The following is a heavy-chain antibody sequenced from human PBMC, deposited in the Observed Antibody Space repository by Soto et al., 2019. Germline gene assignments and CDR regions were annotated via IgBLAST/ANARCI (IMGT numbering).Heavy chain of an antibody. J-gene: IGHJ4*02. Sequence: QVHLQQWGAGLLKPSETLSLTCAVYGGSFSGYYCSWIRQPPGKGLEWIGEINHSGSTNYNPSLKSRVTISVDRSKNQFSLKLSSVTAADTAVYYCARGESVATIFGGLVPLHYWGQGTMVTVSS. CDR1: GGSFSGYY. CDR2: INHSGST. D-gene: IGHD2-21*01. V-gene: IGHV4-34*01. CDR3: ARGESVATIFGGLVPLHY.